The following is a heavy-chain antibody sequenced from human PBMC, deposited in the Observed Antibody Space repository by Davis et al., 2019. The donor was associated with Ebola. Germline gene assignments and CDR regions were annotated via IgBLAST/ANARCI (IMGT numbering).Heavy chain of an antibody. CDR3: ARAFGSGSYGNS. J-gene: IGHJ4*02. D-gene: IGHD3-10*01. CDR2: IYYSGST. Sequence: SETLSLTCTVSGGSISSYYWSWIRQPPGKGLEWIGYIYYSGSTKYNPSLKSRVTISVDTSKNQFSLKLSSVTAADTAVYYCARAFGSGSYGNSWGQGTLVTVSS. V-gene: IGHV4-59*01. CDR1: GGSISSYY.